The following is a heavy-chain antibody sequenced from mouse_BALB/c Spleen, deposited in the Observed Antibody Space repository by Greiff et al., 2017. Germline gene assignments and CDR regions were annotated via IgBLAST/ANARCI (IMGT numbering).Heavy chain of an antibody. J-gene: IGHJ1*01. Sequence: VQLVESGPGLVAPSQSLSITCTVSGFSLTSYGVHWVRQPPGKGLEWLGVIWAGGSTNYNSALMSRLSISKDNSKSQVFLKMNSLQTDDTAMYYCARGDGDWYFDVWGAGTTVTVSS. D-gene: IGHD1-1*02. CDR3: ARGDGDWYFDV. CDR2: IWAGGST. V-gene: IGHV2-9*02. CDR1: GFSLTSYG.